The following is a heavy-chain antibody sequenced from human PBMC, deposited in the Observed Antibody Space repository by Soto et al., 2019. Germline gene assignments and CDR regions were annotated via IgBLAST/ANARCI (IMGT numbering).Heavy chain of an antibody. CDR1: GFTFSDYY. D-gene: IGHD1-26*01. CDR2: ISSSGSTI. CDR3: ARAIVGPTTTGWLDP. V-gene: IGHV3-11*01. Sequence: AGGSLRLSCAASGFTFSDYYMSWIRQAPGKGLEWVSYISSSGSTIYYADSVKGRFTISRDNAKNSLYLQMNSLRFEDTAVYYCARAIVGPTTTGWLDPWGQGTLVTVSS. J-gene: IGHJ5*02.